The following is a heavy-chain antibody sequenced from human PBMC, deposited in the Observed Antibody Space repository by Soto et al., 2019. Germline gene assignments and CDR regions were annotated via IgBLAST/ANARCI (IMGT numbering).Heavy chain of an antibody. J-gene: IGHJ4*02. CDR3: ARGGYSGSWYKY. V-gene: IGHV4-34*01. CDR2: INHSGST. D-gene: IGHD6-13*01. Sequence: QVQLQQWGAGLLKPSETLSLTCAVYGGSFSGYYWSWIRQPPGKGLEWIGEINHSGSTNYNPSLKSRVTISVDTSKNQFSLKLSSVTAADTAVYYCARGGYSGSWYKYWGQGTLVTVSS. CDR1: GGSFSGYY.